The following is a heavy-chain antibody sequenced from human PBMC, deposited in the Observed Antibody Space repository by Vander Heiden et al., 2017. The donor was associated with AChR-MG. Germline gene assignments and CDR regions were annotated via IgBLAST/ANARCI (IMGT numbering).Heavy chain of an antibody. J-gene: IGHJ4*02. Sequence: HVQLVESGAGVVHPGRSLRLSCAASGFTFVSYGRHWVRQAPGKGLEWVAVVWYDGKSKYSKESMKGRFTISRDNSKKTVSLQINNLRPDDTALYYCARSRGTNDLDSWGQGTLVSVSS. CDR2: VWYDGKSK. CDR3: ARSRGTNDLDS. CDR1: GFTFVSYG. D-gene: IGHD1-1*01. V-gene: IGHV3-33*01.